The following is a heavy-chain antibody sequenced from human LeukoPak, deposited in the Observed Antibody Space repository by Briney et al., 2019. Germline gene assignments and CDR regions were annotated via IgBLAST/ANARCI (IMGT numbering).Heavy chain of an antibody. CDR2: ISYDGSKK. D-gene: IGHD2-2*01. CDR1: GFTFSTYS. J-gene: IGHJ4*02. Sequence: GGSLRLSCAASGFTFSTYSMHWVRQAPGKGLEWVAIISYDGSKKYYADSVKGRFTISRDNSKNTLFLEMNSLRPEDTAVYYCARGLKTAMDYFDYWGQGALVTVSS. V-gene: IGHV3-30*04. CDR3: ARGLKTAMDYFDY.